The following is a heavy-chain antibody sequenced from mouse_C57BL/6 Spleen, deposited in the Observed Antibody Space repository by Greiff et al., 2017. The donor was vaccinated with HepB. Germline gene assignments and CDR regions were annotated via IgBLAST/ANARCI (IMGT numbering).Heavy chain of an antibody. J-gene: IGHJ3*01. CDR1: GYTFTSYT. CDR3: ARYGEGNSFAD. CDR2: INPSSGYT. V-gene: IGHV1-4*01. D-gene: IGHD2-1*01. Sequence: VQLQQSGAELARPGASVKMSCKASGYTFTSYTMHWVKQRPGQGLEWIGYINPSSGYTKYNQKFKDKATLTADKSSSTAYMQLSSLTSEDSAVYYGARYGEGNSFADWGQGTLVTVSA.